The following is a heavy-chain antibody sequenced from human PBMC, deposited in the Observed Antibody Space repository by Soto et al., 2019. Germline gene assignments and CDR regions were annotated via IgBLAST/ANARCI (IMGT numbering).Heavy chain of an antibody. V-gene: IGHV4-30-4*01. J-gene: IGHJ5*01. D-gene: IGHD7-27*01. CDR3: ARGRYCLTGRCFPNWFDS. CDR1: GDSISNLDYF. CDR2: IYKSATT. Sequence: KSSETLSLTCSVSGDSISNLDYFWAWIRQPPGQALEYIGYIYKSATTYYNPSFESRVAISVDTSKSQFSLNVTSVTAADTAVYFCARGRYCLTGRCFPNWFDSWGQGALVTVSS.